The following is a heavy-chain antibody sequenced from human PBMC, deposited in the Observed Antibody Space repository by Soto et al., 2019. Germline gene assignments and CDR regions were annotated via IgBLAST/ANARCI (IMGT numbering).Heavy chain of an antibody. V-gene: IGHV4-31*03. D-gene: IGHD3-3*01. CDR3: ARDQNDFWSGYSSRGMDV. CDR1: GGSISSGGYY. Sequence: PSETLSLTCTVSGGSISSGGYYWSWIRQHPGKGLEWIGYIYYSGSTYYNPSLKSRVTISVDTSKNQFSLKLSSVTAADTAVYYCARDQNDFWSGYSSRGMDVWGQGTTVTVSS. J-gene: IGHJ6*02. CDR2: IYYSGST.